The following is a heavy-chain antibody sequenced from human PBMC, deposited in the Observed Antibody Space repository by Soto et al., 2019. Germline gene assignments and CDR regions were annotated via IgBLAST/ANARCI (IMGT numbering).Heavy chain of an antibody. CDR3: ARDVVREYFDY. V-gene: IGHV1-46*01. J-gene: IGHJ4*02. D-gene: IGHD2-15*01. CDR1: GYTFTSYY. CDR2: INPSGGST. Sequence: ASVKVSCKASGYTFTSYYMHWVRQAPGQGLEWMGIINPSGGSTSYAQKFQGRVTMTRDTSTSTVYMELGSLRSEDTAVYYCARDVVREYFDYWGQGTLVTVSS.